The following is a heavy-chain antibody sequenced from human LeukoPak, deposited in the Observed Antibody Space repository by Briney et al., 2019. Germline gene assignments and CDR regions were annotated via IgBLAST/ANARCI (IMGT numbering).Heavy chain of an antibody. J-gene: IGHJ4*02. Sequence: GGSLRLSCVASGFTLSSYAMTWVRQALGRGLEWVSSVDGGGGGTCYADSVKGRFTVSRDNSKNTLYLQMNSLRAEDTAVYYCARAGRWLQLELFDYWGQGTLVTVSS. CDR1: GFTLSSYA. D-gene: IGHD5-24*01. V-gene: IGHV3-23*01. CDR3: ARAGRWLQLELFDY. CDR2: VDGGGGGT.